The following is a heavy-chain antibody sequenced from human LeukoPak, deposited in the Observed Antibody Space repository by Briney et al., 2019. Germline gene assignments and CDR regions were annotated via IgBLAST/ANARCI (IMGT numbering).Heavy chain of an antibody. J-gene: IGHJ4*02. CDR3: ATGIHFWSGSEIPTDY. CDR2: FDPEDGET. V-gene: IGHV1-24*01. D-gene: IGHD3-3*02. Sequence: ASVKVSRKVSGYTLTELSMHWVRQAPGKGLEWMGGFDPEDGETIYAQKFQGRVTMTEDTSTDTAYMELSSLRSEDTAVYYCATGIHFWSGSEIPTDYWGQGTLVTVSS. CDR1: GYTLTELS.